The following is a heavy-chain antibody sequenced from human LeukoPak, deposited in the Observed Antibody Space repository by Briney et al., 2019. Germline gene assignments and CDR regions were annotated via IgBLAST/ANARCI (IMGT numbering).Heavy chain of an antibody. D-gene: IGHD4-23*01. V-gene: IGHV4-30-2*01. Sequence: SQTLSLTCTVSGGSISSGGYYWSWIRQPPGKGLEWIGYIYHSGSTYYNPSLKSRVTISVDRSKNQFSLKLSSVTAADTAVYYCARGPVVAGAFDIWGQGTMVTVSS. CDR1: GGSISSGGYY. CDR3: ARGPVVAGAFDI. J-gene: IGHJ3*02. CDR2: IYHSGST.